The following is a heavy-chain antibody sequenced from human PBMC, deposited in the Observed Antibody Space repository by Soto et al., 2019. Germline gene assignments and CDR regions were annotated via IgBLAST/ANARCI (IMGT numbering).Heavy chain of an antibody. D-gene: IGHD1-26*01. CDR3: ARDHGIVGASENDY. CDR1: GFTVSSNY. CDR2: IYSGGST. J-gene: IGHJ4*02. V-gene: IGHV3-53*01. Sequence: PGGSLRLSCAASGFTVSSNYMSWVRQAPGKGLEWVSVIYSGGSTYYADSVKGRFTISRHNSKNTLYLQMNSLRAEDTAVYYCARDHGIVGASENDYWGQGTLVTVSS.